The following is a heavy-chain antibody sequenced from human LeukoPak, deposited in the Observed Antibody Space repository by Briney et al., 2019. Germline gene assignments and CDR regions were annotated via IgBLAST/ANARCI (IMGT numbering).Heavy chain of an antibody. D-gene: IGHD6-13*01. CDR1: GGFISSSSYY. J-gene: IGHJ5*02. Sequence: SETLSLTCTVSGGFISSSSYYWGWIRQPPGKGLEWIGSIYYSGSTYYNPSLKSRVTISVDTSKNQFSLKLSSVTAADTAVYYCASRPGIAAAGTRNPAWFDPWGQGTLVTVSS. CDR2: IYYSGST. CDR3: ASRPGIAAAGTRNPAWFDP. V-gene: IGHV4-39*01.